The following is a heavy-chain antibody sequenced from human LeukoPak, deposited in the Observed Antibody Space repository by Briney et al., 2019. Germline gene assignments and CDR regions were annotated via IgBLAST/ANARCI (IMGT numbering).Heavy chain of an antibody. CDR1: GDSINNSSYY. Sequence: SETLSLTCTVSGDSINNSSYYWGWIRQPPGKGLEWIGSIHYSGGTYYNPSLKSRVTISVDTSKNHLSLRLRSVTAADTAAYYCERGSIAPDYWGQGILVTVSS. D-gene: IGHD6-6*01. J-gene: IGHJ4*02. CDR2: IHYSGGT. V-gene: IGHV4-39*02. CDR3: ERGSIAPDY.